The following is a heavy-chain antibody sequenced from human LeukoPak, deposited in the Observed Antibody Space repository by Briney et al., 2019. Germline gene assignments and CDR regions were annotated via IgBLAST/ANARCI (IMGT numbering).Heavy chain of an antibody. D-gene: IGHD2-21*01. V-gene: IGHV5-51*01. CDR1: GYTFTSYW. Sequence: GESLKIFCQGSGYTFTSYWIGWVRQMPVKGLEWMGSIYPGDSDTKYSPSFQGQVTISADKSISTAYLQWNSLKASDTAMYYCARQNGVGGGAADYWGQGTLVTVSS. J-gene: IGHJ4*02. CDR2: IYPGDSDT. CDR3: ARQNGVGGGAADY.